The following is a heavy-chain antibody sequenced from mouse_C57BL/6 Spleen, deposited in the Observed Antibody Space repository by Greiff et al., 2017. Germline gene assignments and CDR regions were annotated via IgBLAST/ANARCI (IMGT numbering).Heavy chain of an antibody. CDR2: IDPETGGT. Sequence: QVQLQQSGAELVRPGASVTLSCKASGYTFTDYEMHWVKQTPVHGLEWIGAIDPETGGTAYNQKFKGKAILTADKSSSTAYMELRSLTSEDSAVYYCTRREYDVGLYFDYWGQGTTLTVSS. J-gene: IGHJ2*01. D-gene: IGHD2-14*01. CDR1: GYTFTDYE. V-gene: IGHV1-15*01. CDR3: TRREYDVGLYFDY.